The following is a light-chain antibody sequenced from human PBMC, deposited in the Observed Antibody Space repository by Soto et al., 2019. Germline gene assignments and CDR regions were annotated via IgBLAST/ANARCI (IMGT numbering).Light chain of an antibody. CDR2: EVS. Sequence: QSALTQPASVSGSPGQSITISCTGTSNDVGGYKYVSWHQQHPGKAPKLMIYEVSNRPSGVSTRFSASRSGNTASLTISGLQAEDEADYYCSAYTSTKEVFGGGTQLTVL. V-gene: IGLV2-14*01. CDR3: SAYTSTKEV. CDR1: SNDVGGYKY. J-gene: IGLJ7*01.